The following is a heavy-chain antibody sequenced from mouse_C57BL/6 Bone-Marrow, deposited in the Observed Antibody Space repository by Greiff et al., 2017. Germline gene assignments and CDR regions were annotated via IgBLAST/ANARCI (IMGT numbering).Heavy chain of an antibody. CDR2: IDPSDSYT. CDR1: GYTFTSYW. J-gene: IGHJ2*01. D-gene: IGHD1-1*01. V-gene: IGHV1-69*01. Sequence: QVQLQQPGAELVMPGASVKLSCKASGYTFTSYWMHWVKQRPGQGLEWIGEIDPSDSYTNYNQKFKGKSTLTVDKSSSTAYMQLSSLTSEDSAVYYCARAYGSSPDFDYWGPGTTLTVSS. CDR3: ARAYGSSPDFDY.